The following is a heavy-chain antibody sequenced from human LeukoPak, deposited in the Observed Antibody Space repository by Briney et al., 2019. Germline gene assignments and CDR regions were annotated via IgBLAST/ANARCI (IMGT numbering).Heavy chain of an antibody. CDR1: GGSISSSSYY. V-gene: IGHV4-39*01. Sequence: PSETLSLTCTVSGGSISSSSYYWGWIRQPPGKGLEWIGSIYYSGSTYYNPSLKSRVTISVDTSKNQFSLKLSSVTAADTAVYYCTRHELGVVGLLVDNWFDPWGQGTLVTVSS. CDR3: TRHELGVVGLLVDNWFDP. D-gene: IGHD2-8*02. CDR2: IYYSGST. J-gene: IGHJ5*02.